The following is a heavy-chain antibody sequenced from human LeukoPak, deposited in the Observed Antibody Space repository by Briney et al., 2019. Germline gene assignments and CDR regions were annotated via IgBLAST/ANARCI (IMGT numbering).Heavy chain of an antibody. CDR1: GFTFYTYW. Sequence: HPGGSLRLSCAASGFTFYTYWMSWVRQAPGRGLEWVSAISGSGDSTYYADSVKGRFTISRDNSKNTLYLQMNSLRAEDTAVYYRAKDLRIQLWSFYFDYWGQGTLVTVSS. CDR2: ISGSGDST. V-gene: IGHV3-23*01. CDR3: AKDLRIQLWSFYFDY. D-gene: IGHD5-18*01. J-gene: IGHJ4*02.